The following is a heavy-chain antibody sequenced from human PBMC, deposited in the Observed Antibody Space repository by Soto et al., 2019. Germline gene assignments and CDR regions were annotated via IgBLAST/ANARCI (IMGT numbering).Heavy chain of an antibody. CDR2: MNPNSGNT. Sequence: QVQLVQSGAEVKKPGASVKVSCKASGYTFTSYDINWVRQATGQGLEWMGWMNPNSGNTGYAQKFQGRVAMIWNPSISTAYIELSSLRFDDTAVHYCAGSSSGRFLYWGQGTLDTVSS. V-gene: IGHV1-8*01. CDR1: GYTFTSYD. CDR3: AGSSSGRFLY. J-gene: IGHJ4*02. D-gene: IGHD6-19*01.